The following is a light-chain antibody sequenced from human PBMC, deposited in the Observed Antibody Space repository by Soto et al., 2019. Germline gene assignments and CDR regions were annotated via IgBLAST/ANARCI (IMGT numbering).Light chain of an antibody. CDR1: QSINIY. J-gene: IGKJ2*01. Sequence: IPMTQSPSSLSASVGDSVTVTCRASQSINIYLNWYQQKPGKAPTLLIYGASSLQSGVPSRFTGGGSRTDFTLTISSLQPEDFATYYCQQSYRIPYTFGQGTKLEIK. CDR2: GAS. CDR3: QQSYRIPYT. V-gene: IGKV1-39*01.